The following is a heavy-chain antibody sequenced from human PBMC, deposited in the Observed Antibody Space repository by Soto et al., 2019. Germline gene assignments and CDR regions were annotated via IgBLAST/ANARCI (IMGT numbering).Heavy chain of an antibody. CDR1: GFTFSSYS. V-gene: IGHV3-21*01. J-gene: IGHJ4*02. Sequence: GGSLRLSCAASGFTFSSYSMNWVRQAPGKGLEWVSSISSSSSYIYYADSVKGRFTISRDNAKNSLYLQMNSLRAEDTAVYYCARDRYDFWSGGPLDYWGQGTLVTVSS. CDR3: ARDRYDFWSGGPLDY. D-gene: IGHD3-3*01. CDR2: ISSSSSYI.